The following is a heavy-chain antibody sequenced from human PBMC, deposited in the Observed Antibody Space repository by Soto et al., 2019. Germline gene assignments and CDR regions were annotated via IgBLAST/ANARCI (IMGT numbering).Heavy chain of an antibody. CDR3: ARAGMTTVNYLDY. CDR2: VHTDENIT. J-gene: IGHJ4*02. V-gene: IGHV3-74*01. CDR1: GFTFNNYL. D-gene: IGHD4-17*01. Sequence: VGSLRISCAASGFTFNNYLMHWVRQAPGKGLVWVSRVHTDENITNYAASVKGRFTVSRDNAKNTLYLQMNSLRAEDTAVYYCARAGMTTVNYLDYWGQGVLVTVSS.